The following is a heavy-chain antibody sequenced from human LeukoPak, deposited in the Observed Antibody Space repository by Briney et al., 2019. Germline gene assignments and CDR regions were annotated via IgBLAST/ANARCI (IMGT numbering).Heavy chain of an antibody. J-gene: IGHJ5*02. D-gene: IGHD1-20*01. Sequence: GGSLRLSCAASGFTFSIYWMHWVRQAPGKGLVWVSRINSDGSSTNYADSVKGRLTISRDNAKNSLYLQMNSLRAEDTALYYCARGRYNWKGEGENWFDPWGQGTLVTVSS. CDR1: GFTFSIYW. CDR3: ARGRYNWKGEGENWFDP. V-gene: IGHV3-74*01. CDR2: INSDGSST.